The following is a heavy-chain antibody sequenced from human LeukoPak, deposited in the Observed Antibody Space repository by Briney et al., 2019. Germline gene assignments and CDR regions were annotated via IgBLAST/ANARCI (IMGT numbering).Heavy chain of an antibody. D-gene: IGHD3-10*01. CDR3: ARSRQPYYYGSGGSWFDP. CDR2: ISSDGSNE. J-gene: IGHJ5*02. Sequence: GGSLRLSCAASGFTFSSFGMHWVRQAPGKGLQWVAVISSDGSNEYYADYVKGRFTISRDNSENTLYLQMNSLRAEDTAVYYCARSRQPYYYGSGGSWFDPWGQGTLVTVSS. V-gene: IGHV3-30*03. CDR1: GFTFSSFG.